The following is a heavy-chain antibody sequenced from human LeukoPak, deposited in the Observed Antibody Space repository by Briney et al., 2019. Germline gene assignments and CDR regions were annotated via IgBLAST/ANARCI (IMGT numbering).Heavy chain of an antibody. J-gene: IGHJ4*02. D-gene: IGHD4-17*01. CDR2: IYYSGST. CDR3: ARMTTVTAFDY. CDR1: GGSFSGYY. V-gene: IGHV4-31*11. Sequence: SETLSLTCAVYGGSFSGYYWSWIRQHPGKGLEWIGYIYYSGSTYYNPSLKSRVTISVDTSKNQFSLKLSSVTAPDTAVYYCARMTTVTAFDYWGQGTLVTVSS.